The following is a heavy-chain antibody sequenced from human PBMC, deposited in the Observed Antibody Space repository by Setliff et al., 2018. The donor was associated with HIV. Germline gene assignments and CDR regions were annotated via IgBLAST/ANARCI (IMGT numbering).Heavy chain of an antibody. J-gene: IGHJ4*02. CDR2: INPQTGGT. D-gene: IGHD3-3*01. CDR1: GGTFSSYA. CDR3: SRDLRNSNTLFGVFTFVFDL. Sequence: ASVKVSCKASGGTFSSYAISWVRQAPGQGXEWVGWINPQTGGTNFAQKFQGRITMTSDTSVNPVFIELSRLKSDDTALYYCSRDLRNSNTLFGVFTFVFDLWGQGTLVXVSS. V-gene: IGHV1-2*02.